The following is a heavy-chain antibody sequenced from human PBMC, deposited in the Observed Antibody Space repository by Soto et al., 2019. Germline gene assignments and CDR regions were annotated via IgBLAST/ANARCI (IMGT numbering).Heavy chain of an antibody. CDR1: GFTFSSYG. Sequence: GSLRLSCAASGFTFSSYGMHWVRQAPGKGLEWVAVISYDGSNKYYADSVKGRFTISRDNSKNTLYLQMNSLRAEDTAVYYCARGGRYYDILTGYYIGYYYYGMDVWGQGTTVTVSS. CDR3: ARGGRYYDILTGYYIGYYYYGMDV. V-gene: IGHV3-30*03. J-gene: IGHJ6*02. CDR2: ISYDGSNK. D-gene: IGHD3-9*01.